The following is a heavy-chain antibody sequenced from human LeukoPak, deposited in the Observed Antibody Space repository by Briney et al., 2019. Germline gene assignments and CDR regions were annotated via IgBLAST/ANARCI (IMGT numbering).Heavy chain of an antibody. Sequence: GGSLRLSCAASGFPLSSYSINWVRQAQGKVLEWVSYISSSGSAIYYVDSVKGRFTVSRDNAKNSLFLQMNSPRAEDTAVYYCVRVKGSYFDYWGQGALVTVSS. J-gene: IGHJ4*02. CDR2: ISSSGSAI. CDR1: GFPLSSYS. CDR3: VRVKGSYFDY. V-gene: IGHV3-48*01. D-gene: IGHD2-15*01.